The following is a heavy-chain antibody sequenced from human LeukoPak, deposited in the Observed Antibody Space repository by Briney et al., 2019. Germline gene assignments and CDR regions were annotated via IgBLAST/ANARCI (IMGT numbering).Heavy chain of an antibody. CDR3: ARRYSGSYNYYYMDV. CDR2: ISSSSSYI. Sequence: GGSLRLSCAASGFTFSSYSMNWVRQAPGKGLEWVSSISSSSSYIYYADSVKGRFTISRDNAKNSLYLQMNSLRAEDTAVYYCARRYSGSYNYYYMDVWGKGTTVTVSS. V-gene: IGHV3-21*01. J-gene: IGHJ6*03. D-gene: IGHD1-26*01. CDR1: GFTFSSYS.